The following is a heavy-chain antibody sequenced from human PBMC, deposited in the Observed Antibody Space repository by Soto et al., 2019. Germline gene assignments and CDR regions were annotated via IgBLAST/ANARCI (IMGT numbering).Heavy chain of an antibody. CDR3: AKPALLAEQQLQMYYFDY. V-gene: IGHV3-23*01. CDR1: GFTFSSYA. CDR2: ISGSGGST. Sequence: GGSLRLSCAASGFTFSSYAMSWVRQAPGKGLEWVSAISGSGGSTYYADSVKGRFTISRDNSKNTLYRQMNSLRTEDTAVYYCAKPALLAEQQLQMYYFDYWGQGTLVTVSS. J-gene: IGHJ4*02. D-gene: IGHD6-13*01.